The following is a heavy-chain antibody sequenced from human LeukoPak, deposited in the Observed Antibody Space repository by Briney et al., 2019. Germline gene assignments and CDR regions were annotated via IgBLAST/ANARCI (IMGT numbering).Heavy chain of an antibody. J-gene: IGHJ4*02. V-gene: IGHV4-31*03. CDR2: IYYSGST. CDR1: GGSISSGGYH. D-gene: IGHD6-19*01. Sequence: SETLSLTCTVSGGSISSGGYHWSWIRQHPGKGLEWIGYIYYSGSTYYNPSLKSRVTISVDTSKNQFSLKLSSVTAADTAVYYCAREGVAVAGLDYWGQGTLVTVSS. CDR3: AREGVAVAGLDY.